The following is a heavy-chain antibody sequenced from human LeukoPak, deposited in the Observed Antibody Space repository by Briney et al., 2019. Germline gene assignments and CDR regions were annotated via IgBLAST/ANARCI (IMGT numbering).Heavy chain of an antibody. V-gene: IGHV3-23*01. CDR2: ISGSGDST. CDR3: AKVNRGPLGY. J-gene: IGHJ4*02. Sequence: GGSLRLSCVVSGFTFSSYAMSWVRQAPGKGLEWVSAISGSGDSTYYADSVKGRFTISRDNSKNTLYLQMNSLRAEDTAVYYCAKVNRGPLGYWGQGTLVTVSS. D-gene: IGHD1-14*01. CDR1: GFTFSSYA.